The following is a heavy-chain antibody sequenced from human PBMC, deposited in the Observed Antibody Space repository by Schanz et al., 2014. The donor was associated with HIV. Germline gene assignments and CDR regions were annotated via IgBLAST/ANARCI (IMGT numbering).Heavy chain of an antibody. Sequence: QVQLVQSGGGVVQPGRSLIISCAASGLTFSSYGMHWVRQAPGKGLEWGAVISNDGRNKYYTESLKGRFTVSRDNSKNRLYLQMNSLRSEDTAIYYCARDRGRVPTPDAFDVWGQGTVVTVSS. CDR3: ARDRGRVPTPDAFDV. V-gene: IGHV3-30*13. CDR2: ISNDGRNK. J-gene: IGHJ3*01. CDR1: GLTFSSYG. D-gene: IGHD3-10*01.